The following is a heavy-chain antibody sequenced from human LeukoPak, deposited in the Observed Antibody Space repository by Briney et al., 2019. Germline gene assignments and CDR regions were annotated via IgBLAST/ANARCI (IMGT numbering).Heavy chain of an antibody. D-gene: IGHD2-21*01. CDR2: IYHSGST. CDR1: GYSISSGYY. CDR3: ARTDEYCGGDCYHFDY. J-gene: IGHJ4*02. V-gene: IGHV4-38-2*01. Sequence: SETLSLTRAVSGYSISSGYYWGWIRQPPGKGLVWIGRIYHSGSTYYNPSLKRRDTISVDTSKNQFSLKLSSVTAADTAVYYCARTDEYCGGDCYHFDYWGQGTLVTVSS.